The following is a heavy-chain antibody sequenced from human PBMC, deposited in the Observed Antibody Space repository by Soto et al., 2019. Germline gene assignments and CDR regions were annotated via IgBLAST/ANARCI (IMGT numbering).Heavy chain of an antibody. Sequence: ASVKVSCKASGYTFTGYYMHWVRQAPGQGLEWMGWINPNSGGTNYAQKFQGRVTMTRDTSISTAYMELSRLRADDTAVYYCAREEYSSSWYLWQWFDPWGQVTLVTVCS. J-gene: IGHJ5*02. CDR1: GYTFTGYY. CDR3: AREEYSSSWYLWQWFDP. D-gene: IGHD6-13*01. V-gene: IGHV1-2*02. CDR2: INPNSGGT.